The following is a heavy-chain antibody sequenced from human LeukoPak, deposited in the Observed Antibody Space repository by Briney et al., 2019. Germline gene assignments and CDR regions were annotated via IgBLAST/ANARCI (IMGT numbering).Heavy chain of an antibody. CDR3: ARDFRGSVDAFDI. Sequence: SETLSLTCTVSGGSISSYYWSWIRQPPGKGLEWIGYIYFSGSTNYNPSLKSRVTISVDTSKNQFSLKLSSVTAADTAVYYCARDFRGSVDAFDIWGQGTMVAVSS. CDR2: IYFSGST. CDR1: GGSISSYY. V-gene: IGHV4-59*01. J-gene: IGHJ3*02.